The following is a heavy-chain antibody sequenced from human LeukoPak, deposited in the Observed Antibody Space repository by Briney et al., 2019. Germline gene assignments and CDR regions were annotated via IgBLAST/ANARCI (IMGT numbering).Heavy chain of an antibody. Sequence: PSETLSLTCTVSDFSISSGYYWGWIRQPPGKGLEWIGEINHSGSTNYNPSLKSRVTISVDTSKNQFSLKLSSVTAADTAVYYCARCRWRYMDVWGKGTTVTVSS. D-gene: IGHD4-23*01. CDR3: ARCRWRYMDV. J-gene: IGHJ6*03. CDR1: DFSISSGYY. CDR2: INHSGST. V-gene: IGHV4-38-2*02.